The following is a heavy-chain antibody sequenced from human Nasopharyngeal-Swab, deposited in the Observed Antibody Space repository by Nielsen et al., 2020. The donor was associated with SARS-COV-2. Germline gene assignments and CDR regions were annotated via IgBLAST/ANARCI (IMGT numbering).Heavy chain of an antibody. CDR3: ARDYYSSSSSWYDYYYYGMDV. V-gene: IGHV3-23*01. CDR1: GFTFSSYA. Sequence: GGSLRLSCAASGFTFSSYAMSWVRQAPGKGLEWVSAISGSGGSTYYADSVKGRFTISRDNSKNTLYLQMNSLRAEDTAVYYCARDYYSSSSSWYDYYYYGMDVWGQGTTVTVSS. CDR2: ISGSGGST. J-gene: IGHJ6*02. D-gene: IGHD6-13*01.